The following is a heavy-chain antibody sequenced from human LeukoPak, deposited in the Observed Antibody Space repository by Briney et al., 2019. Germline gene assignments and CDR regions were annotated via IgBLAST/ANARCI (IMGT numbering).Heavy chain of an antibody. CDR1: GYTFTGYY. J-gene: IGHJ4*02. CDR3: AREGYSTSSGPLDY. V-gene: IGHV1-2*02. CDR2: ISPDSGAT. D-gene: IGHD6-6*01. Sequence: GASVKVSCKASGYTFTGYYMHWVRQAPGQGLEWVGWISPDSGATNYAQNFQGRVTMTRDTSISTAYMELSSLRSDDTAVYFCAREGYSTSSGPLDYWGQGTLVTVSS.